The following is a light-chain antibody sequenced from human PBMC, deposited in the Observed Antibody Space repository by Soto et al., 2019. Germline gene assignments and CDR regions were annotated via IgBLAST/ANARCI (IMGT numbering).Light chain of an antibody. CDR2: AAS. V-gene: IGKV1-17*01. Sequence: DIQMTQSPSSLSSSVGDRVTITCRASQGIRNDVGWYQQKPRKAPKRLIYAASSLQSGVPSRFSGSGSGTDFTLTISSPQPEYFANSDGLQHNSYPRTLGQGTKVDIK. CDR1: QGIRND. CDR3: LQHNSYPRT. J-gene: IGKJ1*01.